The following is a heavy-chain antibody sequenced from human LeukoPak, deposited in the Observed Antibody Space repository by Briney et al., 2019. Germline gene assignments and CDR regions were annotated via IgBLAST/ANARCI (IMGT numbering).Heavy chain of an antibody. CDR3: ARGGSRQYNF. D-gene: IGHD5-18*01. Sequence: GGSLRLSCAASGFTFSSYWMSWVRQAPGKGLEWVANIRHDGSGKYYVDSVKGRFTISRDNAKDSLYLQMNSLRVEDTAVYYCARGGSRQYNFWGQGTLVTVSS. CDR1: GFTFSSYW. V-gene: IGHV3-7*01. J-gene: IGHJ4*02. CDR2: IRHDGSGK.